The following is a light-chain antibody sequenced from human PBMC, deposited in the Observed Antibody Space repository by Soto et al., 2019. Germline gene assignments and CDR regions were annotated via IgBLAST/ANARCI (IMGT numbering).Light chain of an antibody. CDR2: KVS. J-gene: IGKJ3*01. CDR3: QQYNSYSFT. V-gene: IGKV1-5*03. CDR1: QSISDW. Sequence: DIQMTQSPSTLSASVGDRVTITCRASQSISDWLAWYQQKPGKAPKALIYKVSNLESGVPSRFSGSGSGTEFTLTISSLQPDDFATYYCQQYNSYSFTFGPGTKVDIK.